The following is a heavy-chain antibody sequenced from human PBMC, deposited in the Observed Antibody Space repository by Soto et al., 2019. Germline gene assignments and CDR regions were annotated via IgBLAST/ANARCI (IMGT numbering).Heavy chain of an antibody. J-gene: IGHJ4*02. CDR2: IYYSGGT. CDR1: SGSTSNNNYY. CDR3: ARQAARNYIDS. V-gene: IGHV4-39*01. Sequence: SETPSLTCTVSSGSTSNNNYYWVWIRQPPGKVLEWIGSIYYSGGTYYNPSLKSRVTISVYTSKNQFSLKLSSVTAADTAVHYCARQAARNYIDSWGQGKSVTVSS. D-gene: IGHD6-6*01.